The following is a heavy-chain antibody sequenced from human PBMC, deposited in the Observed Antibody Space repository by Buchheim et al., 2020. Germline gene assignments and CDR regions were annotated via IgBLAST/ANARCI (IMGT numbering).Heavy chain of an antibody. CDR3: ARGRSSLYCSGGSCYSTDFDY. CDR2: INPSGGST. Sequence: QVQLVQSGAEVKKPGASVKVSCKASGYTFTSYYMHWVRQAPGQGLEWMGIINPSGGSTSYAQKFQGRVTMTRDTSTSTVYMELSSLRSEDTAVYYCARGRSSLYCSGGSCYSTDFDYWGQGTL. V-gene: IGHV1-46*01. J-gene: IGHJ4*02. CDR1: GYTFTSYY. D-gene: IGHD2-15*01.